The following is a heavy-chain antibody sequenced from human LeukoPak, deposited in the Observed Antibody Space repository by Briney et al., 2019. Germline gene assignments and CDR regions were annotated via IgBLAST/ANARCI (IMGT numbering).Heavy chain of an antibody. V-gene: IGHV3-23*01. D-gene: IGHD2-2*01. CDR3: AKDRHVPGRYCSSTTCFPFDP. J-gene: IGHJ5*02. CDR1: GFTFCIYA. CDR2: ISGSGGST. Sequence: PGGSLRHSRVLSGFTFCIYAMNWVRPAPGEGLECGSDISGSGGSTHYADSVKSRFTISRDNSKNTLYLKINSLSAEDTAVYYCAKDRHVPGRYCSSTTCFPFDPWGQGTLVTVCS.